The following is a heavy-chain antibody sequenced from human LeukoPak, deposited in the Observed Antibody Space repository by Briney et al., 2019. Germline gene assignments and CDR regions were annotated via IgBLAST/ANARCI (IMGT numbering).Heavy chain of an antibody. J-gene: IGHJ4*02. V-gene: IGHV3-48*01. CDR1: GFTFSSYS. D-gene: IGHD6-13*01. CDR2: ISSSSKTV. Sequence: PGGSLRLSCAASGFTFSSYSMNWVRQAPGKGLEWVSYISSSSKTVYYADSVKGRFTISRDNARNSLYLQMNNLRAEDTAVYYCARERGYSSSWYTFWGQGTLVTVSS. CDR3: ARERGYSSSWYTF.